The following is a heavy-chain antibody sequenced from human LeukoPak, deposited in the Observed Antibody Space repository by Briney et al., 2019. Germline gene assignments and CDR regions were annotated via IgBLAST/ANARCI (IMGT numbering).Heavy chain of an antibody. Sequence: PGGSLRLSCAASGFSFSAYGMNWVRQAPGKGLEWVSAIGGSGATTYYADPVGGRFTISRDNSKNTMYLQMSSLRAEDTAIYYCGKIRLEDSATGYWGQGTLVTVSS. D-gene: IGHD2-15*01. CDR1: GFSFSAYG. CDR2: IGGSGATT. CDR3: GKIRLEDSATGY. J-gene: IGHJ4*02. V-gene: IGHV3-23*01.